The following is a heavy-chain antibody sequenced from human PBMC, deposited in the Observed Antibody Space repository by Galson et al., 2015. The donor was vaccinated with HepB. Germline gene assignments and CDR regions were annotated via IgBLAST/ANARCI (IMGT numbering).Heavy chain of an antibody. V-gene: IGHV3-15*01. D-gene: IGHD4-17*01. J-gene: IGHJ4*02. Sequence: LRLSCAASGFTFSNAWMSWVRQAPGKGLEWVGRIKSKTDGGTTDYAAPVKGRFTISRDDSKNTLYLQMNSLKTEDTAVYYCTTPYGDYVDSDYWGQGTLDTVSS. CDR3: TTPYGDYVDSDY. CDR1: GFTFSNAW. CDR2: IKSKTDGGTT.